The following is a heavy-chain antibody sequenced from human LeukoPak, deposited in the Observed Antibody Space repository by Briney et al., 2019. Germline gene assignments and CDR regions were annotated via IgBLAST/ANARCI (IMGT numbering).Heavy chain of an antibody. V-gene: IGHV4-39*07. CDR2: IYCSGST. CDR3: ARDRRDYYDSSGYYTYYYDY. CDR1: GGSISNTNYY. J-gene: IGHJ4*02. Sequence: SETLSLTCTVCGGSISNTNYYWGWIRQPPGKGLEWIGSIYCSGSTYYNPSLKSRVTISVDTSKNQFSLKLSSVTAADTAVYYCARDRRDYYDSSGYYTYYYDYWGQGTLVTVSS. D-gene: IGHD3-22*01.